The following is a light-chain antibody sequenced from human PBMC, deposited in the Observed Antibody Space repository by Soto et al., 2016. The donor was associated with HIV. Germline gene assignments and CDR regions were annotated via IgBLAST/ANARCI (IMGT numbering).Light chain of an antibody. CDR3: QQSFRSVMYT. Sequence: DIQMTQSPSSVSASVGDRVTITCRASQDISSWLAWYQQKPGKAPKLLIYVASSLQSGVPSRFSGSGSGTDFTLTISSLQPEDFATYHCQQSFRSVMYTFGQGTKLEIK. CDR2: VAS. V-gene: IGKV1-12*01. J-gene: IGKJ2*01. CDR1: QDISSW.